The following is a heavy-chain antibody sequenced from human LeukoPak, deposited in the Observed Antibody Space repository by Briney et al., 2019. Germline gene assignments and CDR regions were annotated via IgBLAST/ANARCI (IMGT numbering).Heavy chain of an antibody. CDR1: GGTFSSYA. Sequence: ASVKVSCKASGGTFSSYAISWVRQAPGQGLEWMGGIIPIFGTANYAQKFQGRVTITADESTSTAYMELSSLRSEDTAVYYCARSGYSYGYLYRLPFDYRGQGTLVTVSS. V-gene: IGHV1-69*01. CDR3: ARSGYSYGYLYRLPFDY. CDR2: IIPIFGTA. J-gene: IGHJ4*02. D-gene: IGHD5-18*01.